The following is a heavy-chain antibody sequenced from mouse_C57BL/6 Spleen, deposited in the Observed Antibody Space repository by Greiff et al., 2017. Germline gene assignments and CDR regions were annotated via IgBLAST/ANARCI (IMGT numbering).Heavy chain of an antibody. Sequence: EVKLMESGGGLVQPKGSLKLSCAASGFTFNTYAMHWVRQAPGKGLEWVARIRSKCSNYATYYADSVKDRFTISRDAFQSMLYLQMNNLKPKDTAMYYCVRDQTVYYEHWYFDVWGTGTTVTVSS. CDR3: VRDQTVYYEHWYFDV. D-gene: IGHD2-4*01. V-gene: IGHV10-3*01. CDR1: GFTFNTYA. CDR2: IRSKCSNYAT. J-gene: IGHJ1*03.